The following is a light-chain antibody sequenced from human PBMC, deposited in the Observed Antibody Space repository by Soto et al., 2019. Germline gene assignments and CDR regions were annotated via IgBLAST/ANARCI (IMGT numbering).Light chain of an antibody. Sequence: EILLTQSPGTRSLSPGERATFSCRASQSVSSSYIAWYQQKRGQAPRRLIYGASIRATGIPDRFSGSGSGTDFTLTISRLEPEDFALYYCQQYHTSPLTFGQGTKVDIK. V-gene: IGKV3-20*01. CDR3: QQYHTSPLT. CDR2: GAS. J-gene: IGKJ1*01. CDR1: QSVSSSY.